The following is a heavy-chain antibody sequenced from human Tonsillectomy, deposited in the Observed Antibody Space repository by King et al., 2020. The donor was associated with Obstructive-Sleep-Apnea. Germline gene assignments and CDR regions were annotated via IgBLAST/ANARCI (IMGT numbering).Heavy chain of an antibody. CDR1: GFTFSSYA. CDR3: AKDEILSDCGGDCYSGY. Sequence: VQLVESGGGLVQPGGSLRLSCAASGFTFSSYAMSWVRQAPGKGLEWVSAISGSGGSTYYADSVKGRFTISRDNSKNTLYLQMNSLRAEDTAVYYCAKDEILSDCGGDCYSGYWGQGALVTVFS. V-gene: IGHV3-23*04. J-gene: IGHJ4*02. D-gene: IGHD2-21*02. CDR2: ISGSGGST.